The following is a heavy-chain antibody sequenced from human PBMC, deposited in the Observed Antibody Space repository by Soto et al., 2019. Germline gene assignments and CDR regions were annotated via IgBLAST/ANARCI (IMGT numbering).Heavy chain of an antibody. CDR3: ARDAMITFGGVIAYFDY. Sequence: ASVKVSCKASGYTFTSYYMHWVRQAPGQGLEWMGGIIPIFGTANYAQKLQGRVTMTTDTSTSTAYMELRSLRSDDTAVYYCARDAMITFGGVIAYFDYWGQGTLVTVSS. CDR2: IIPIFGTA. D-gene: IGHD3-16*02. J-gene: IGHJ4*02. CDR1: GYTFTSYY. V-gene: IGHV1-18*04.